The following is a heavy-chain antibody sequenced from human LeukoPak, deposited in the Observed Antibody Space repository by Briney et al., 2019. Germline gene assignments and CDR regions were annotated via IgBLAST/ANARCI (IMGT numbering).Heavy chain of an antibody. Sequence: GRSLRLSCAASGFTFSSYGMHWVRQAPGKGLEWVAVISYDGSNKYYADSVKGRFTISRDNSKNTLYLQMNSLRAEDTAVYYCARDYDEDYWGQGTLVTLSS. D-gene: IGHD5-12*01. CDR1: GFTFSSYG. J-gene: IGHJ4*02. CDR3: ARDYDEDY. CDR2: ISYDGSNK. V-gene: IGHV3-30*03.